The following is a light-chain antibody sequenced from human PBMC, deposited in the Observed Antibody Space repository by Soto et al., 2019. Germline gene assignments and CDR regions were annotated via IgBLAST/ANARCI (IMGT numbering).Light chain of an antibody. CDR3: QQYHTYRT. V-gene: IGKV1-5*03. Sequence: DIQMTQSPSTLSASVGDRVTITCRASQSISTWLAWYQQKPGKAPKLLIYKASTLESGVPSRFSGSGSGTEFTLTISSLQPDDFATYYCQQYHTYRTFGQGTKVEIK. CDR1: QSISTW. CDR2: KAS. J-gene: IGKJ1*01.